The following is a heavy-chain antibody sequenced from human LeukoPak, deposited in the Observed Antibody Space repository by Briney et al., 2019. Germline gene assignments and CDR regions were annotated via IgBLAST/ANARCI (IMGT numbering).Heavy chain of an antibody. CDR3: AKEGYSYGYYFDY. Sequence: QTGGSLRLSCAASGFTFDEYGMHWVRQAPGKGLQWVSLISGLGGSTYYADSVKGRFTISRDNSKNSLYLQMNSLRTEDTALYYCAKEGYSYGYYFDYWGQGTLVTVSS. V-gene: IGHV3-43*02. CDR2: ISGLGGST. D-gene: IGHD5-18*01. J-gene: IGHJ4*02. CDR1: GFTFDEYG.